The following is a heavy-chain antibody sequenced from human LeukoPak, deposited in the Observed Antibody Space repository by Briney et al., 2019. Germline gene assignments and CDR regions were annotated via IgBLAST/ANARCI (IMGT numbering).Heavy chain of an antibody. Sequence: GSLRLSCAASGFTFSSYAMHWVRQAPGKGLEWVAVISYDGSNKYYADSVKGRFTISRDNSKNTLYLQMNSLRAEDTAVYYCAKDRRTSAWFGEFNDYWGQGTLVTVSS. CDR3: AKDRRTSAWFGEFNDY. J-gene: IGHJ4*02. D-gene: IGHD3-10*01. CDR2: ISYDGSNK. V-gene: IGHV3-30*04. CDR1: GFTFSSYA.